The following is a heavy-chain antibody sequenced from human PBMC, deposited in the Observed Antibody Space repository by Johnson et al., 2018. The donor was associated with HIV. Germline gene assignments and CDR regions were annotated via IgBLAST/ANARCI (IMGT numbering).Heavy chain of an antibody. CDR3: ARQHLYDRSGQGGGLDI. Sequence: QVQLVESGGGVVQPGRSLRLSCAASGFTFSSYAMHWVRQAPGKGLEWVAVISYDGSNKYYADSVKGRFTISRDNSKNTLYLQMNNLRAEDTAIYYCARQHLYDRSGQGGGLDIWGQGTMVTVSS. CDR1: GFTFSSYA. V-gene: IGHV3-30*04. J-gene: IGHJ3*02. CDR2: ISYDGSNK. D-gene: IGHD3-22*01.